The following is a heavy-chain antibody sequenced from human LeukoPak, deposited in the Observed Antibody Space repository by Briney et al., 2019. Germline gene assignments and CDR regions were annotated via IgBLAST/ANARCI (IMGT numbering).Heavy chain of an antibody. CDR2: IIPIFGTA. Sequence: SVKVSCKASGGTFSSYAISWVRQAPGQRLEWMGGIIPIFGTANYAQKFQGRDTITADESTSTAYMELSSLRSEDTAVYYCARVRGSGYYIFDYWGQGTLVTVSS. V-gene: IGHV1-69*01. CDR3: ARVRGSGYYIFDY. CDR1: GGTFSSYA. D-gene: IGHD3-22*01. J-gene: IGHJ4*02.